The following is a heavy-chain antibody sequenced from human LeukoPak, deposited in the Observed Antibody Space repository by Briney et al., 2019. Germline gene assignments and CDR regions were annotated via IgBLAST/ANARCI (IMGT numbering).Heavy chain of an antibody. CDR1: GGTFISYA. V-gene: IGHV1-69*13. CDR3: AREYYDYVWGSYRPLSFDY. CDR2: IIPIFGTA. J-gene: IGHJ4*02. Sequence: SVKVSCKASGGTFISYAISWVRQAPGQGLEWMGGIIPIFGTANSAQKFQGRVTITADESTSTAYMELSSLRSQDTAVYYCAREYYDYVWGSYRPLSFDYWGQGTLVTVSS. D-gene: IGHD3-16*02.